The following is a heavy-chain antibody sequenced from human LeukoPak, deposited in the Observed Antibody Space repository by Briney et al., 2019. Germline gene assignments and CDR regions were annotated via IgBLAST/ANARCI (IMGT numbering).Heavy chain of an antibody. Sequence: RSSETLSLTCSVFGGSISGSSYHWGWIRQPPGKGLEWIGSMYYSGTTYYNPSLKSRVTISVDTSKNQFSLKLSSVTAADTAVYYCASRAYYDSSGLDYWGQGILVTVSS. J-gene: IGHJ4*02. V-gene: IGHV4-39*01. D-gene: IGHD3-22*01. CDR2: MYYSGTT. CDR3: ASRAYYDSSGLDY. CDR1: GGSISGSSYH.